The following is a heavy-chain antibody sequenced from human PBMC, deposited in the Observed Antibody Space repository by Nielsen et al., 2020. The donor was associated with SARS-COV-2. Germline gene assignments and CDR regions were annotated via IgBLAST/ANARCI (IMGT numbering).Heavy chain of an antibody. V-gene: IGHV4-59*12. CDR2: IYYSGST. J-gene: IGHJ4*02. CDR1: GGSISSYY. CDR3: ARDIGYSYGYYFDY. Sequence: SETLSLTCTVSGGSISSYYWSWIRQPPGKGLEWIGYIYYSGSTNYNPSLKSRVTISVDTSKNQFSLKLSSVTAADTAVYYCARDIGYSYGYYFDYWGQGTLVTVSS. D-gene: IGHD5-18*01.